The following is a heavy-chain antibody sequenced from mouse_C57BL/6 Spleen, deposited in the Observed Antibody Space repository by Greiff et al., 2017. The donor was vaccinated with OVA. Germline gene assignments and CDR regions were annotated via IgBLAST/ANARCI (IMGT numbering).Heavy chain of an antibody. CDR2: IDPSDSYT. CDR3: ARFPIYYYVSSYLDY. Sequence: QVQLQQPGAELVKPGASVKLSCKASGYTFTSYWMQWVKQRPGQGLEWIGEIDPSDSYTNYNQKFKGKATLTVDTSSSTAYMQLRSLTSEDSAVYYCARFPIYYYVSSYLDYWGQGTTLTVSS. CDR1: GYTFTSYW. D-gene: IGHD1-1*01. J-gene: IGHJ2*01. V-gene: IGHV1-50*01.